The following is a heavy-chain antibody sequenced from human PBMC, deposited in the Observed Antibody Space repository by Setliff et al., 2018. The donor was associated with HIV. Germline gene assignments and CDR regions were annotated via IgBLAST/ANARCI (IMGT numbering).Heavy chain of an antibody. J-gene: IGHJ4*02. CDR1: GFTFSSYA. CDR2: ISGSGGST. D-gene: IGHD3-10*01. CDR3: ANSMVRGVSYFDY. Sequence: PGGSLRLSCAASGFTFSSYAMSWVRQAPGKGLEWVSAISGSGGSTYYADSVKGRFTISRDNSKNTLYLQMNSLRAEDTAVYYCANSMVRGVSYFDYWGQGTLVTVSS. V-gene: IGHV3-23*01.